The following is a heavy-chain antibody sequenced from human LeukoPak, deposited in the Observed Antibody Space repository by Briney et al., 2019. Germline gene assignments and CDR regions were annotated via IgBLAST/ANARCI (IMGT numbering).Heavy chain of an antibody. CDR1: GYTFTSYG. CDR2: ISAYNGNT. V-gene: IGHV1-18*01. CDR3: ARDRDYYGSGSPVDY. J-gene: IGHJ4*02. D-gene: IGHD3-10*01. Sequence: ASVKVSCKASGYTFTSYGISWVRQAPGQGLEWMGWISAYNGNTNYAQKLQGRVTMITDTSTSTAYMELRSLRSDDTAVYYCARDRDYYGSGSPVDYWGQGTLVTVSS.